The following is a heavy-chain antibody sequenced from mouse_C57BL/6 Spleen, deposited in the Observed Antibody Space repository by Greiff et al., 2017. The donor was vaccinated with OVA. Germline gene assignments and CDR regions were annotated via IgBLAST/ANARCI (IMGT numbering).Heavy chain of an antibody. CDR1: GYTFTDYY. Sequence: QLQQSGPVLVKPGASVKMSCKASGYTFTDYYMNWVKQSHGKSLEWIGVINPYNGGTSYNQKFKGKATLTVDKSSSTAYMELNSLTSEDSAVYYCARQDSLLTPDVWVTGTTVTVSS. CDR2: INPYNGGT. V-gene: IGHV1-19*01. J-gene: IGHJ1*03. CDR3: ARQDSLLTPDV. D-gene: IGHD1-1*01.